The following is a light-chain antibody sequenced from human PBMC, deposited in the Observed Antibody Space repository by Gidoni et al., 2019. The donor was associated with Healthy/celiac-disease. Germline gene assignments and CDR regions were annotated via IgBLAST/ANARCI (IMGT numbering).Light chain of an antibody. CDR2: RDS. CDR3: QVCDSSTV. J-gene: IGLJ2*01. V-gene: IGLV3-9*01. CDR1: NIGSKH. Sequence: SYELTQPLSESVALGQTARITFGGNNIGSKHVHWYKQKPGHAPVLVIDRDSNRPSGIPARFSGTNSVNTATLTISSAQAGDEADYFCQVCDSSTVFGGGTKLSVL.